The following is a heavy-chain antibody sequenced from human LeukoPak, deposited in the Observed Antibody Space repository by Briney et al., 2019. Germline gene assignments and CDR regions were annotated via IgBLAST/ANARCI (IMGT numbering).Heavy chain of an antibody. Sequence: PARSLRLSCAASGFTFRASAIHWVRQASGKGLEWVGRIRSKANNYATAYAASVKGRFTVSRDDSKNTAYLQMSSLKTEDTAVYFCTSLYNSAFDIWGQGTIVTVSS. J-gene: IGHJ3*02. V-gene: IGHV3-73*01. CDR2: IRSKANNYAT. CDR1: GFTFRASA. CDR3: TSLYNSAFDI. D-gene: IGHD1-1*01.